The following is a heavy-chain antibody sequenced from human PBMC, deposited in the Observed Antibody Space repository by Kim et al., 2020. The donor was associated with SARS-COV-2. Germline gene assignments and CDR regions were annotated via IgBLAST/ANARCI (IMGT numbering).Heavy chain of an antibody. D-gene: IGHD3-10*01. J-gene: IGHJ6*02. V-gene: IGHV3-30*02. Sequence: VKGRFTISRDNSKNTLYLQMNSLRAEDTAVYYCAKVVRGVIGYYYGMDVWGQGTTVTVSS. CDR3: AKVVRGVIGYYYGMDV.